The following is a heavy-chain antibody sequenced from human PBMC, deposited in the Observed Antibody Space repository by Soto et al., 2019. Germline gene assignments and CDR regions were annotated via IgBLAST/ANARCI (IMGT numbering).Heavy chain of an antibody. D-gene: IGHD6-6*01. J-gene: IGHJ6*03. Sequence: EVQLAESGGGLAQPGGSLRLSCAASGFTLSGYAMDWVRQARGKGLEYVSGISSNGVGTYYAISVQGRFTISRDNSKNTVHLQMGSLRPEYMAVYYCARRARPDFYYMDVWGKGTTVTVSS. CDR3: ARRARPDFYYMDV. CDR2: ISSNGVGT. CDR1: GFTLSGYA. V-gene: IGHV3-64*01.